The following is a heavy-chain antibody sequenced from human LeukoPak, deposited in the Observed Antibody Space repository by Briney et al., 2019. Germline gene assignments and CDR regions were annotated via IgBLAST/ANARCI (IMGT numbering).Heavy chain of an antibody. CDR3: AKRGSGWYEDYYYYMDV. V-gene: IGHV3-23*01. Sequence: GGSLRLSCAASGFTFSSYGMSWVRQAPGKGLEWVSAISGSGGSTYYADSVKGRFTISRDNSKNTLYLQMNSLRAEDTAVYYCAKRGSGWYEDYYYYMDVWGKGTTVTISS. CDR1: GFTFSSYG. D-gene: IGHD6-19*01. CDR2: ISGSGGST. J-gene: IGHJ6*03.